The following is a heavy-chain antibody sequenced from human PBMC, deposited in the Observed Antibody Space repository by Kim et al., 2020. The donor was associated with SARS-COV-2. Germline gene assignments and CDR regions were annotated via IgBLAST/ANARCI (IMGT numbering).Heavy chain of an antibody. Sequence: GGSLRLSCIAYGFTLSAEWMTWVRQAPGKGPEYVASINQDGSAAYYVDSVRGRFTISRDNAKNSLYQQMSSLRGEDTAVYFCSISRDRSFGNWGQGTVVIVSS. CDR1: GFTLSAEW. V-gene: IGHV3-7*01. CDR3: SISRDRSFGN. CDR2: INQDGSAA. J-gene: IGHJ4*02. D-gene: IGHD3-16*01.